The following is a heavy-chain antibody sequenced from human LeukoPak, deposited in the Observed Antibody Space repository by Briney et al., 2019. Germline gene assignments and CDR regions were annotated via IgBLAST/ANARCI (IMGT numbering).Heavy chain of an antibody. CDR3: ARRDYSSGQDY. J-gene: IGHJ4*02. V-gene: IGHV4-39*01. Sequence: SETLSLTCTVSGGSISSSSYYWGWIRQPPGRGLEWIGSIYYSGSTYYNPSLKSRVTISVDTSKNQFSLKLSSVTAADTAVYYCARRDYSSGQDYWGQGTLVTVSS. CDR1: GGSISSSSYY. CDR2: IYYSGST. D-gene: IGHD6-19*01.